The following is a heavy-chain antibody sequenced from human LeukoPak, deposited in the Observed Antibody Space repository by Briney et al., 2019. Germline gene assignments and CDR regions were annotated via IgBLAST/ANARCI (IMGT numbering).Heavy chain of an antibody. CDR3: AKDRSCTGSSCNVGS. Sequence: GGSLRLSCAASGFTFSSFAMSWVRQAPGKGLEWVSAISGSGGSTYYADSVKGRFTISRDNSKNTLFLKMNSLRAEDTAVYYCAKDRSCTGSSCNVGSWGQGTMVTVSS. CDR1: GFTFSSFA. CDR2: ISGSGGST. D-gene: IGHD2-2*01. V-gene: IGHV3-23*01. J-gene: IGHJ3*01.